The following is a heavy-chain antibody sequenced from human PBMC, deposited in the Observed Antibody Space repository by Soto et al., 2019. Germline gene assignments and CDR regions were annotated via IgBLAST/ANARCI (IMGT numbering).Heavy chain of an antibody. Sequence: QVQLQESGPGLVKPSQTLSLTCTVSGGSISSGGYYWSWIRQHPGKGLEWIGYIYYSGSTYYNPSLTSRDTISVDTSKNQFALKLSSVTAADTAVYYCARNLGSGKRGRGWFDPWGQGTLVTVSS. D-gene: IGHD3-10*02. J-gene: IGHJ5*02. V-gene: IGHV4-31*03. CDR2: IYYSGST. CDR1: GGSISSGGYY. CDR3: ARNLGSGKRGRGWFDP.